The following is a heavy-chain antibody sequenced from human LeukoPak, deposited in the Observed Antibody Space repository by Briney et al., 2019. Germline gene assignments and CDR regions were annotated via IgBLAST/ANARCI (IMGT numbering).Heavy chain of an antibody. CDR3: ARDIAAAGRGRYFDY. CDR1: GGSISSYY. Sequence: SETLSLTCTVSGGSISSYYRSWIRQPAGEGREWIGRIYTSGSTNYNPSLKSRVTMSVATSKNQFSLKLSSVTAADTAVYYCARDIAAAGRGRYFDYWGQGTLVTVSS. D-gene: IGHD6-13*01. CDR2: IYTSGST. J-gene: IGHJ4*02. V-gene: IGHV4-4*07.